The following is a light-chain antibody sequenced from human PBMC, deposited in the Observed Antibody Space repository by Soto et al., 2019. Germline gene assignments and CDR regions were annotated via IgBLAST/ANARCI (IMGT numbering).Light chain of an antibody. CDR1: QGIDSW. V-gene: IGKV1-12*01. J-gene: IGKJ2*01. CDR3: QRTNSFPPYT. Sequence: DIQMTQSPSSVSASVGDRVTITCRASQGIDSWLAWYQQKPGKAPRILIYSASTLQDGFPSRFSGSGSGTDFTLTITGLQPEDFATYFCQRTNSFPPYTFGQGTKLEIK. CDR2: SAS.